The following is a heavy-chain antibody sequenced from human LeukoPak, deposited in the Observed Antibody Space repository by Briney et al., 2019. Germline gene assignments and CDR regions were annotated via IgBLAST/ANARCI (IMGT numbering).Heavy chain of an antibody. V-gene: IGHV4-39*01. CDR1: GGSISSSSYY. Sequence: LETLSLTCTVSGGSISSSSYYWGWIRQPPGKGLEWIGSIYHSGSTYYNPSLKSRVTISVDTSKNQFSLKLSSVTAADTAVYYCARQDYGSGSYEFDYWGQGTLVTVSS. D-gene: IGHD3-10*01. CDR3: ARQDYGSGSYEFDY. CDR2: IYHSGST. J-gene: IGHJ4*02.